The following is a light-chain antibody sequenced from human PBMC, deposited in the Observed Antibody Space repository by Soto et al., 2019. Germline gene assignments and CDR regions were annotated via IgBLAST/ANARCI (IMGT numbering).Light chain of an antibody. Sequence: SFLNQLHSLPEAPGQKVTISCTCRRANIGTEYVSWYQQLPGTAPERLIYDNYKRPSGIPDRYSSSKSGTSGTLGITGLQTGFEAGYNCGTWESTMRVYVFLTGTNVPDL. CDR2: DNY. CDR1: RANIGTEY. V-gene: IGLV1-51*01. CDR3: GTWESTMRVYV. J-gene: IGLJ1*01.